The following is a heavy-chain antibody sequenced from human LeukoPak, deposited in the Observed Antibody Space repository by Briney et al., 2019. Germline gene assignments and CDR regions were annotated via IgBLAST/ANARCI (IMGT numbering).Heavy chain of an antibody. Sequence: GGSLRLSCAASGFTFSSYAMSWVRQAPGKGLEWVSTISGSGGSTYYADSVKGRFTISRDNSKNTLYLQMNSLRAENTAVYYCAKSLYSYGIPYWGQGTLVTVSS. D-gene: IGHD3-16*01. CDR2: ISGSGGST. CDR1: GFTFSSYA. J-gene: IGHJ4*02. CDR3: AKSLYSYGIPY. V-gene: IGHV3-23*01.